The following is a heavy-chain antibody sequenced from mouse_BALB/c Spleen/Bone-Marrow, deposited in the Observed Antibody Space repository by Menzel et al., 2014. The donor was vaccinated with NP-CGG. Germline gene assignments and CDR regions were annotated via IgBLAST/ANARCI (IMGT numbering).Heavy chain of an antibody. CDR3: ARGRTRGYTMDH. J-gene: IGHJ4*01. CDR1: GFTFSSYA. V-gene: IGHV5-6-5*01. Sequence: EVKLVESGGGLVKPGGSLKLSCAASGFTFSSYAMSWVRQTPEKRLEWVASISSGSSTYYPDSVKGRFTISRDNARNILYLQMSSLRSEDTAMYYCARGRTRGYTMDHWGQGTSVTVSS. CDR2: ISSGSST.